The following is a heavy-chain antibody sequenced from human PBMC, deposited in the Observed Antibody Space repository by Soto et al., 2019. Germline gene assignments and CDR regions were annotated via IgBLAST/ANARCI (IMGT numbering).Heavy chain of an antibody. Sequence: QVQLVESGGGVVQPGRSLRLSCAASGFTFSSYAMHWVRQAPGKGLEWVAVISYDGSNKYYADSVKGRFTISRDNSKNTLYLQMNSLRAEDTAVYYCARDRRSCSSTSCYWYYYGMDVW. CDR1: GFTFSSYA. CDR3: ARDRRSCSSTSCYWYYYGMDV. CDR2: ISYDGSNK. D-gene: IGHD2-2*01. V-gene: IGHV3-30-3*01. J-gene: IGHJ6*01.